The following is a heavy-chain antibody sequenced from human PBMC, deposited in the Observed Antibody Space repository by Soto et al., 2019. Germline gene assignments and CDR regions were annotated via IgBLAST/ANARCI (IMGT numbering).Heavy chain of an antibody. CDR2: ISAYNGNT. Sequence: ASVKVSCKASRFTFTSYGISWVRQSPGQGLEWMGWISAYNGNTNYAQKLQGRVTMTTDTSTSTAYMELRSLRSDDTAVYYCAREANWNSPGAFDIWGQGTMVTVSS. J-gene: IGHJ3*02. CDR1: RFTFTSYG. CDR3: AREANWNSPGAFDI. V-gene: IGHV1-18*01. D-gene: IGHD1-7*01.